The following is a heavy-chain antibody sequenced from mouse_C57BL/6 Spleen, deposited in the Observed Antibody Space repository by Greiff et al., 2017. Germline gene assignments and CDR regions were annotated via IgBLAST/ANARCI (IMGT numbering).Heavy chain of an antibody. J-gene: IGHJ3*01. V-gene: IGHV6-3*01. Sequence: EVKLVESGGGLVQPGGSLKLSCVASGFTFSNYWMTWVRQSPEKGLEWVAQIRLKSDNYATHYAESVKGSFTISKDDSKSNIYLQMNNLRAEDTGIYYCSYGPLAYWGQGTLVTVSA. D-gene: IGHD1-1*02. CDR1: GFTFSNYW. CDR3: SYGPLAY. CDR2: IRLKSDNYAT.